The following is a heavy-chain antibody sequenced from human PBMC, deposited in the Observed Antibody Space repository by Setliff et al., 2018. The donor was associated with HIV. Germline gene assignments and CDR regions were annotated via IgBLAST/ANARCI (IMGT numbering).Heavy chain of an antibody. CDR2: IYENDYT. D-gene: IGHD3-10*01. V-gene: IGHV4-59*01. J-gene: IGHJ4*02. Sequence: SETLSLTCIVSGGSMNNYYWNWVRQTPGKGLEWIGYIYENDYTHYTVSLRSRVTISMDTSKNQFSLTLRSVTAADKAIYYCARAQMHRGVVAWSLYYFDYWGQGALVTVSS. CDR3: ARAQMHRGVVAWSLYYFDY. CDR1: GGSMNNYY.